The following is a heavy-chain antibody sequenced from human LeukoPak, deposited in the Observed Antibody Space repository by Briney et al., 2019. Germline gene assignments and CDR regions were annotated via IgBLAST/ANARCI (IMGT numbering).Heavy chain of an antibody. CDR1: GGPFSGYY. J-gene: IGHJ4*02. D-gene: IGHD4-23*01. Sequence: SETLSLTCAVYGGPFSGYYWSWIRQPPGKGLEWIGEINHSGSTNYNPSLKSRVTISVDTSKNQFSLKLSSVTAADTAVYYCAREYGGNSDGLDYWGQGTLVTVSS. CDR2: INHSGST. CDR3: AREYGGNSDGLDY. V-gene: IGHV4-34*01.